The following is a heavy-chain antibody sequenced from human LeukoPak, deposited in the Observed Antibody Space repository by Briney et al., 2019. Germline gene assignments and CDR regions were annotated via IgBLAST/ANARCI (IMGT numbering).Heavy chain of an antibody. CDR2: FHNSGST. J-gene: IGHJ5*02. CDR1: GGSITTYY. D-gene: IGHD6-13*01. CDR3: ARGPLSSRTTWTWFDP. Sequence: SETLSLTCTVSGGSITTYYWSWIRQPPGKGLEWIAYFHNSGSTKYNPSLQSRVTISVDTSKNQFSLRLKSVTAADTAVYYCARGPLSSRTTWTWFDPWGQGTLVTVSS. V-gene: IGHV4-59*01.